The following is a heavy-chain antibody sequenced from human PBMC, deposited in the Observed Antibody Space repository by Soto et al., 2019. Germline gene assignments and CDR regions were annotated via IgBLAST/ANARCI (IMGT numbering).Heavy chain of an antibody. J-gene: IGHJ6*04. V-gene: IGHV3-48*03. CDR2: ISKSSSVI. CDR3: ASVNLRFSYGIDV. CDR1: GSTFSSSE. D-gene: IGHD3-3*01. Sequence: PGGSLRLSCEASGSTFSSSEMPWVRQPPGKGLQWISYISKSSSVIYYADSVKGRFTSSRDNTKNLLYLQMISLRADDTAVYFCASVNLRFSYGIDVWGEGATVTVSS.